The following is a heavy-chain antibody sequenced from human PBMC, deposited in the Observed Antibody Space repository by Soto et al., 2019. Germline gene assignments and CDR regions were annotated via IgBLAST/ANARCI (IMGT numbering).Heavy chain of an antibody. V-gene: IGHV3-23*01. CDR3: AKDLEYSSSSRGVY. CDR2: ISGSGGST. CDR1: GFTFSSYA. D-gene: IGHD6-6*01. Sequence: EVQLLESGGGLVQPGGSLRLSCAASGFTFSSYAMSWVRQAPGKGLEWVSAISGSGGSTYYADSVKGRFTISRDNSKNTLDLQMNSLRAEDTAVYYCAKDLEYSSSSRGVYWGQGTLVTVSS. J-gene: IGHJ4*02.